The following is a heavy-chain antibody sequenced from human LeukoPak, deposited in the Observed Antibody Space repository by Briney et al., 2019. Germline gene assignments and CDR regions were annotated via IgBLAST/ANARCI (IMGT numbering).Heavy chain of an antibody. D-gene: IGHD6-19*01. J-gene: IGHJ6*03. CDR3: ARSGYSSGWSPYYYYMDV. V-gene: IGHV4-4*02. CDR1: GGSISSSNW. Sequence: PSGTLSLTCAVSGGSISSSNWWSWVRQPPGKGLEWIGEIYHSGSTNYNPSLKSRVTISVDKSKNQFSLKLSSVTAADTAVYYCARSGYSSGWSPYYYYMDVWGKGTTVTVSS. CDR2: IYHSGST.